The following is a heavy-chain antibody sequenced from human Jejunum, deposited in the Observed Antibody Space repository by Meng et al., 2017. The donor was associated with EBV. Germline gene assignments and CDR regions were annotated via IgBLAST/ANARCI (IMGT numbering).Heavy chain of an antibody. CDR2: ISYDGNSK. CDR1: GLTFTTYS. Sequence: QVQLVESGXGVFQPGRSVRLSCAVSGLTFTTYSMHWVRQAPGKGPGWVAVISYDGNSKYYADSVKGRFTISRDNSNRILYLQMNSLNTEDTAVYYCVRADSSGYFNYWGQGTLVTVSS. J-gene: IGHJ4*02. V-gene: IGHV3-30-3*01. D-gene: IGHD6-19*01. CDR3: VRADSSGYFNY.